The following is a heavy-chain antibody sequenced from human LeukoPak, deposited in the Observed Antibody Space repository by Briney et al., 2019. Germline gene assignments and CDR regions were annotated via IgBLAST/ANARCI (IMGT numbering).Heavy chain of an antibody. D-gene: IGHD6-19*01. Sequence: SETLSLTCSVSGGSISSYYCTWIRQPAGKGLEWIGRIYTSGSTNYNPSLKSRVTMSVDTSKNQFSLKLSSVTAADTAVYYCARDSPSVAAFDYWGQGTLVTVSS. V-gene: IGHV4-4*07. CDR1: GGSISSYY. CDR3: ARDSPSVAAFDY. J-gene: IGHJ4*02. CDR2: IYTSGST.